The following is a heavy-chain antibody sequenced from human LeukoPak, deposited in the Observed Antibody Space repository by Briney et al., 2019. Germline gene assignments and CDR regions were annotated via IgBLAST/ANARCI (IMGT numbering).Heavy chain of an antibody. CDR2: ISAYNGNT. CDR3: ATGSSSWTAAELSPPHDY. V-gene: IGHV1-18*01. CDR1: GYTFTSYG. J-gene: IGHJ4*02. D-gene: IGHD6-13*01. Sequence: GASVKVSCKASGYTFTSYGISWVRQAPGQGLEWMGWISAYNGNTNYAQKLQGRVTMTTDTSTSTAYMELRSLRSDDTAVYCCATGSSSWTAAELSPPHDYWGQGTLVTVSS.